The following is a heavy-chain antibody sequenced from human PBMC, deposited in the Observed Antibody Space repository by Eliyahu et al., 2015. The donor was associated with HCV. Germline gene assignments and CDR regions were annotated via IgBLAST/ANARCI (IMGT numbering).Heavy chain of an antibody. CDR2: INHSGST. V-gene: IGHV4-34*01. J-gene: IGHJ4*02. CDR1: GGSFSGYY. D-gene: IGHD3-16*02. Sequence: QVQLQQWGAGLLKPSETLSLTCAVYGGSFSGYYWXWIRQPPGKGLEWIGEINHSGSTNYNPSLKSRVTISVDTSKNQFSLKLSSVTAADTAVYYCARERYHDYVWGSYPTHGVDYWGQGTLVTVSS. CDR3: ARERYHDYVWGSYPTHGVDY.